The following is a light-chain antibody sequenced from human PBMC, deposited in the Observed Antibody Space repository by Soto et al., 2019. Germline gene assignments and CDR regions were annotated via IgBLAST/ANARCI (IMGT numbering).Light chain of an antibody. J-gene: IGLJ1*01. Sequence: QSALTQPASVSGSPGQSITISCTGTSSDVGGYNYVSWYQQHPGKAPKLMIYEVSNRPSGVSNRFSGSKSGNTASLTISGLQAEDEVDYYCSSYTSSSTLVYVFGTGTKLTVL. CDR2: EVS. CDR1: SSDVGGYNY. CDR3: SSYTSSSTLVYV. V-gene: IGLV2-14*01.